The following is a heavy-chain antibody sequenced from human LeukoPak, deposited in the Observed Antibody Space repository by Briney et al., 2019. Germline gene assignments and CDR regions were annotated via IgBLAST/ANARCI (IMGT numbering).Heavy chain of an antibody. CDR3: AREGMAVGFARFPIFNY. D-gene: IGHD6-19*01. V-gene: IGHV4-4*07. CDR2: IYFTGST. J-gene: IGHJ4*02. Sequence: PSETLSLTCTASGNSISSYYWNWIRQPAGKGLEWIGRIYFTGSTNYNPSLKSRVTMSLDTSKNQFSLKLSSVTAADTAVYYCAREGMAVGFARFPIFNYWGQGTPVTVSS. CDR1: GNSISSYY.